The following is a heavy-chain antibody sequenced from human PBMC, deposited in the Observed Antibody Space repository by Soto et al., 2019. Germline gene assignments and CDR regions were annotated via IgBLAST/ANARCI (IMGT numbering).Heavy chain of an antibody. V-gene: IGHV1-2*02. CDR1: GYTFTGYY. CDR3: ARVRIRYFDWPDAFDI. D-gene: IGHD3-9*01. Sequence: GASVKVSCKASGYTFTGYYMHWVRQAPGQGLEWMGWINPNSGGTNYAQKFQGRVTMTRDTSISTAYMELSRLRSDDTAVYYCARVRIRYFDWPDAFDIWGQGKMVTVSS. CDR2: INPNSGGT. J-gene: IGHJ3*02.